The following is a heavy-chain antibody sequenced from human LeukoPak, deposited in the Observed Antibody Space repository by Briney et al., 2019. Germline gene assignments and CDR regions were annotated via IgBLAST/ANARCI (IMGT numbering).Heavy chain of an antibody. J-gene: IGHJ2*01. V-gene: IGHV4-39*01. CDR2: IYYTGRT. Sequence: SETLSLTCTGSGDSISRSGYYWGRISQPPGKGLEWTGNIYYTGRTYYNSSLKSRITISVDTSKNQFSLTLSSVTAADTAVYYCARVPSYFGISGSSFDVWGRGTLVTVSS. CDR1: GDSISRSGYY. D-gene: IGHD3-22*01. CDR3: ARVPSYFGISGSSFDV.